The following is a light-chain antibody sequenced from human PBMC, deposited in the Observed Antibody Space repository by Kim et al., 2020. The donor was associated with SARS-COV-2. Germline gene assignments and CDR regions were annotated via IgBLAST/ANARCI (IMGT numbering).Light chain of an antibody. CDR3: QQYVRAPYT. Sequence: EIVLTQSPGTLSLSPGERATLSCRSSQSVTSGYLAWYQHGPGQAPRLIIYGASRRAAGLTDRFSGSGAETDFTLTISRLEPDDFAVYCCQQYVRAPYTFGQGTKLEI. V-gene: IGKV3-20*01. J-gene: IGKJ2*01. CDR1: QSVTSGY. CDR2: GAS.